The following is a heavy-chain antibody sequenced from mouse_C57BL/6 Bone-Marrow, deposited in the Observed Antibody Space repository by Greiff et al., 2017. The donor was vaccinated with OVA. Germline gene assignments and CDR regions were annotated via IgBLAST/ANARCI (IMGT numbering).Heavy chain of an antibody. Sequence: QVQLKESGPGLVAPSQSLSITCTVSGFSLTSYGVHWVRQPPGKGLEWLVVIWSDGSTTYNSALKSRLSISKDNSKSQVFLKLNSLQTDDTAMYYCARQRLLRGYAMDYWGQGTSVTVSS. CDR2: IWSDGST. CDR1: GFSLTSYG. V-gene: IGHV2-6-1*01. CDR3: ARQRLLRGYAMDY. D-gene: IGHD2-3*01. J-gene: IGHJ4*01.